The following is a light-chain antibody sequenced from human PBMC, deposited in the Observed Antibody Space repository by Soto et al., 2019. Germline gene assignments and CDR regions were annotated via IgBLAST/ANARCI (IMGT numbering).Light chain of an antibody. CDR1: QSISSY. Sequence: DIQMTQSPSSLSASVGDRVTITCRASQSISSYLNWYQQKPGKAPKLLIYAASSLQSGVPSRFSGSGSGTDFTLTTSSLQPEDFATYYCQQSYSTPPTFGQGTKVE. V-gene: IGKV1-39*01. CDR3: QQSYSTPPT. J-gene: IGKJ1*01. CDR2: AAS.